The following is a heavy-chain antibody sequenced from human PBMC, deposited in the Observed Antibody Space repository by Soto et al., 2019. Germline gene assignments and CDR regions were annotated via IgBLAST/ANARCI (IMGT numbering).Heavy chain of an antibody. V-gene: IGHV3-53*01. CDR2: IYSGGST. CDR3: AGQTTVPDFWSGYGHYYYGMDV. D-gene: IGHD3-3*01. Sequence: EVQLVESGGGLIQPGGSLRLSCAASGFTVSSNYMSWVRQAPGKGLEWVSVIYSGGSTYYADSVKGRFTISRDNSKNTLYLQMNSLRAEDTAVYYCAGQTTVPDFWSGYGHYYYGMDVWGQGTTVTVSS. CDR1: GFTVSSNY. J-gene: IGHJ6*02.